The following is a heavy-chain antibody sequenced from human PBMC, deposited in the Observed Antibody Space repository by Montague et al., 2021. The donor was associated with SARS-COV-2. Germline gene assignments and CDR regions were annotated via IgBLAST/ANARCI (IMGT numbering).Heavy chain of an antibody. Sequence: SETLSLTCAVYGGPFSGYYWSWIRQPPGKGLEWIGEINHRGSTNYNPSLKSRVTISVDTSKNQFSLKMTSVTAADTAVYYCARGRQHINMVVVVVTGGEYYFDFWGQGTLVAVSS. D-gene: IGHD3-22*01. J-gene: IGHJ4*02. CDR1: GGPFSGYY. CDR3: ARGRQHINMVVVVVTGGEYYFDF. V-gene: IGHV4-34*01. CDR2: INHRGST.